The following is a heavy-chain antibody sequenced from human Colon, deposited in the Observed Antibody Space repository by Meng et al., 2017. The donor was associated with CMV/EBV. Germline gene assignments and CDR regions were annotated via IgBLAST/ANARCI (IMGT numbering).Heavy chain of an antibody. CDR1: GYSFVNYG. D-gene: IGHD4-11*01. CDR3: ARRPITTYYYFNLGV. Sequence: ASVKVSCKASGYSFVNYGMTWVRQAPGQGLECLGWINGYNGATQYAQKFQGRATMTTDTSTTTAYLELSGLRSDDTAVYYCARRPITTYYYFNLGVWGQGTSVTVSS. V-gene: IGHV1-18*01. J-gene: IGHJ6*02. CDR2: INGYNGAT.